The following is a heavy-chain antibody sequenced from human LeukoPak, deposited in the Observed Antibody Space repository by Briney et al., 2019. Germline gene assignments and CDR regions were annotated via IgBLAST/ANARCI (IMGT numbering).Heavy chain of an antibody. Sequence: ASVKVSCKASGYTFTGYYMHWARQAPGQGLEWMGWINPNSGGTNYAQKFQGRVTMTRDTSISTAYMELSRLRSDDTAVYYCAREPPRIAAAANYYYYGMDVWGQGTTVTVSS. J-gene: IGHJ6*02. CDR2: INPNSGGT. D-gene: IGHD6-13*01. CDR1: GYTFTGYY. V-gene: IGHV1-2*02. CDR3: AREPPRIAAAANYYYYGMDV.